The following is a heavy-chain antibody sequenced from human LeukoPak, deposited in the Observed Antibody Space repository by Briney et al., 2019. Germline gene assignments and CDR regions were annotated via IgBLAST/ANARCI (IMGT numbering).Heavy chain of an antibody. CDR3: ARDSQQGFDP. CDR2: ISAYNGNT. CDR1: GGTFSSYA. J-gene: IGHJ5*02. V-gene: IGHV1-18*01. Sequence: GASVKVSCKASGGTFSSYAISWVRQAPGQGLEWMGWISAYNGNTTYAQKLQGRVTMTTDTSTSTAYMELRSLRSDDTAVYYCARDSQQGFDPWGQGTLVTVSS.